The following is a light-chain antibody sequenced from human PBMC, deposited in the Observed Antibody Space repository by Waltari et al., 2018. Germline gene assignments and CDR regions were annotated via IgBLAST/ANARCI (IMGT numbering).Light chain of an antibody. CDR2: LDR. V-gene: IGLV3-1*01. J-gene: IGLJ2*01. CDR3: QAWDSSTVV. Sequence: WYQLKPCRSPVLVIYLDRQRPSGIPERFSGSNSGNTATLTISGTQAMDEADYYWQAWDSSTVVFGGGTKLTVL.